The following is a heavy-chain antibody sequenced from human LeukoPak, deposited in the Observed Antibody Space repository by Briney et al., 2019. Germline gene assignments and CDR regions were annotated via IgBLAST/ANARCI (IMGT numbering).Heavy chain of an antibody. J-gene: IGHJ4*02. Sequence: SQTLSLTCAISGDSVSSKCAAWNWLRQSPSRGLEWLGRTYYRSKWYNNYAVSVKSRITINPDTSKNQFSLQLSSVTPEDTAVYYCARDRTGGLVFDYWGQGTLVTVSS. D-gene: IGHD7-27*01. V-gene: IGHV6-1*01. CDR3: ARDRTGGLVFDY. CDR2: TYYRSKWYN. CDR1: GDSVSSKCAA.